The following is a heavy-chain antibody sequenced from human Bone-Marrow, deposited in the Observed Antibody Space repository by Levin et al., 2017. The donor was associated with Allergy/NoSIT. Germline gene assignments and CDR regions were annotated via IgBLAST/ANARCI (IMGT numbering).Heavy chain of an antibody. CDR2: ISSSSSYI. CDR1: GFTFSSYS. D-gene: IGHD2-15*01. Sequence: GGSLRLSCAASGFTFSSYSMNWVRQAPGKGLEWVSSISSSSSYIYYADSVKGRFTISRDNAKNSLYLQMNSLRAEDTAVYYCARGRCSGGSCYSVPVDYWGQGTLVTVSS. CDR3: ARGRCSGGSCYSVPVDY. J-gene: IGHJ4*02. V-gene: IGHV3-21*01.